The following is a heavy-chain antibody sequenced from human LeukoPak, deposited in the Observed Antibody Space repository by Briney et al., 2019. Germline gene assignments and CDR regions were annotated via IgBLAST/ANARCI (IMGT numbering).Heavy chain of an antibody. J-gene: IGHJ4*02. CDR2: ISGSGTIT. CDR1: GFTCSRYA. CDR3: AILTTHSSSSQFDY. D-gene: IGHD6-6*01. Sequence: QPGESLRLSCAASGFTCSRYAMSWVRQAPGKGLEWVSAISGSGTITYYADSVKGRFTISRDNSKDTLYLQMNSLRAEDTAIYFCAILTTHSSSSQFDYWGQGTLVTVSS. V-gene: IGHV3-23*01.